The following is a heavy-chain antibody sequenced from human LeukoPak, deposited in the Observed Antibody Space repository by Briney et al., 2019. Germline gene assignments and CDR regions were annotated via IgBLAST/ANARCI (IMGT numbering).Heavy chain of an antibody. CDR2: MNPNSGNT. V-gene: IGHV1-8*02. CDR3: ARKNYCSGGSCYSRGWFDP. D-gene: IGHD2-15*01. CDR1: GYTFTSYD. Sequence: LRASVKVSCKASGYTFTSYDINWVRQATGQGLEWMGWMNPNSGNTVYAQKFQGRVTMTRDTSISTAYMELSSLRSEDTAMYYCARKNYCSGGSCYSRGWFDPWGQGTLVTVSS. J-gene: IGHJ5*02.